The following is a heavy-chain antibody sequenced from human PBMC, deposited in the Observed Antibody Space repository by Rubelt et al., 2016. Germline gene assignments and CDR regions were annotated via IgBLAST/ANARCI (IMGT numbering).Heavy chain of an antibody. CDR2: INAGNGNT. Sequence: QVQLVQSGAEVKKPGASVKVSCKASGYTFTSYAMHWVRQAPGQRLEWMGWINAGNGNTKYSQKFQGRGTITRETAASTADMELSSLRSEDTAVYYCARGYCSGGSCYYFDYWGQGTLVTVSS. V-gene: IGHV1-3*01. J-gene: IGHJ4*02. D-gene: IGHD2-15*01. CDR1: GYTFTSYA. CDR3: ARGYCSGGSCYYFDY.